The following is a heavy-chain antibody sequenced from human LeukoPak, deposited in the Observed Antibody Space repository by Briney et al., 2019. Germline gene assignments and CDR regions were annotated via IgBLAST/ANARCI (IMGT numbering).Heavy chain of an antibody. CDR1: GGSISSGGYS. D-gene: IGHD3-10*01. CDR2: IYHSGST. CDR3: ASGSSLRAFDI. J-gene: IGHJ3*02. Sequence: PSETLSLTCAVSGGSISSGGYSWSWNRQPPGKGLEWIGYIYHSGSTYYNPSLKSRVTISVDRSKNQFSLKLSSVTAADAAVYYCASGSSLRAFDIWGQGTMVTVSS. V-gene: IGHV4-30-2*01.